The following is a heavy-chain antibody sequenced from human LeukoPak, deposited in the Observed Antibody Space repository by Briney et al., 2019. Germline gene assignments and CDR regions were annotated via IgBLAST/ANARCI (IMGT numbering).Heavy chain of an antibody. Sequence: GASVTVSCKSSGYTFSPYYMHWVRQAPGQGREWMGWIDANSGDTKYAQKFQGRVTITRDTSIGTAYMELNSLISDDTAVYYCASEAFCVGGSCQLHRVASWGPGTQVTVSS. CDR3: ASEAFCVGGSCQLHRVAS. CDR2: IDANSGDT. J-gene: IGHJ4*02. V-gene: IGHV1-2*02. D-gene: IGHD2-15*01. CDR1: GYTFSPYY.